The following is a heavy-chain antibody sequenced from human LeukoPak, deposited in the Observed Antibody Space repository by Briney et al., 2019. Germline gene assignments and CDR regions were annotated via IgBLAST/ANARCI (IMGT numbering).Heavy chain of an antibody. J-gene: IGHJ4*02. CDR2: ISGSGGST. V-gene: IGHV3-23*01. D-gene: IGHD3-22*01. CDR1: GFTFGSYS. Sequence: GGSLRLSCAASGFTFGSYSMTWVRQAPGKGLEWVSSISGSGGSTYYADSVKGRFTISRDNSKNTLYLQMNSLRAEDTAVYYCAKEEYYYDSSGYYYDGPFDYWGQGTLVTVSS. CDR3: AKEEYYYDSSGYYYDGPFDY.